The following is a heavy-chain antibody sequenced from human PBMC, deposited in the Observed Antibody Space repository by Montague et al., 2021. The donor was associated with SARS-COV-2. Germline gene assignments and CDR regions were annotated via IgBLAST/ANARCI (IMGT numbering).Heavy chain of an antibody. J-gene: IGHJ6*02. D-gene: IGHD3-22*01. CDR2: DGSNK. Sequence: DGSNKYYADSVKGRFTISRDNYKNTLYLQMNRLRDEDTAVYYCARVIGGYYGMDVWGQGTTVNVS. CDR3: ARVIGGYYGMDV. V-gene: IGHV3-30-3*01.